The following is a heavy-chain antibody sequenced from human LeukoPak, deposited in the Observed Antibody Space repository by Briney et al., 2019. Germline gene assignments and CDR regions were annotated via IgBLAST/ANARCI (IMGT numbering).Heavy chain of an antibody. Sequence: SETLSLTCTVSGYSISSGYYWGWIRQPPGKGLEWIGSIYHSGSTYYNPSLKSRVTISVDTSKNQFSLKLSSVTAADTAVYYCATEQNPLYYFDYWGQGTLVTVSS. J-gene: IGHJ4*02. CDR2: IYHSGST. CDR3: ATEQNPLYYFDY. CDR1: GYSISSGYY. D-gene: IGHD1/OR15-1a*01. V-gene: IGHV4-38-2*02.